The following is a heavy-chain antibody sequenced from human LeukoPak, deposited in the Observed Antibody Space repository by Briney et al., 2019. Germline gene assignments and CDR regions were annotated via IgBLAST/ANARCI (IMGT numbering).Heavy chain of an antibody. CDR2: IYSSGST. J-gene: IGHJ4*02. D-gene: IGHD4-17*01. V-gene: IGHV4-59*01. Sequence: SETLSLTCTVSVDSISSYYWSWIRQPPGKGLEWIGFIYSSGSTNYNPSLKSRVTISVDTSKNQFSLKLSSVTAADTAIYYCAREGTAVTHFDYWGQGTLVTVSS. CDR3: AREGTAVTHFDY. CDR1: VDSISSYY.